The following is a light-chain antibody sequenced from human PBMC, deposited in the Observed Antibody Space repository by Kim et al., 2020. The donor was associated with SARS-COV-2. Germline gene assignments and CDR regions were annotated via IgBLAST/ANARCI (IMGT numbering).Light chain of an antibody. CDR3: AAWDDSLDGWV. CDR1: ASNIGSPS. V-gene: IGLV1-44*01. J-gene: IGLJ3*02. Sequence: GQRVTMSCSGSASNIGSPSVNWYQRLPGAAPKLLIYSHDLRPSGVPDRFSASKSGTSASLAISGLQPEDEADFFCAAWDDSLDGWVFGGGTQLTVL. CDR2: SHD.